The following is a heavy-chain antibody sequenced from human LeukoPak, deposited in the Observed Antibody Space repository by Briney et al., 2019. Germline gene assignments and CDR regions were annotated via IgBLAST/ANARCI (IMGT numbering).Heavy chain of an antibody. Sequence: GASVKVSCKASGGTFGSYAISWVRQAPGQGLEWMGGIIPIFGTANYAQKFQGRVTITADESTSTAYMELSSLRSEDTAVYYCASSGYYYPIYYYYGMDVWGQGTTVTVSS. V-gene: IGHV1-69*13. CDR1: GGTFGSYA. CDR2: IIPIFGTA. J-gene: IGHJ6*02. CDR3: ASSGYYYPIYYYYGMDV. D-gene: IGHD3-22*01.